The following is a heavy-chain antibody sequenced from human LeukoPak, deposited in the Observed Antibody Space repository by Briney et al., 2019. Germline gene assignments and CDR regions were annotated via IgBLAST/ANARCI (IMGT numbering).Heavy chain of an antibody. CDR1: GGSISRYY. Sequence: PSETLSLTCPVSGGSISRYYWSWIRQPPGKGLEWIGYIYYSGSTNYNPSLKSRVTISVDTSKNQFSLKLSSVTAADTAVYYCARVLLGWFDPWGQGTLVTVSS. J-gene: IGHJ5*02. CDR2: IYYSGST. D-gene: IGHD7-27*01. V-gene: IGHV4-59*01. CDR3: ARVLLGWFDP.